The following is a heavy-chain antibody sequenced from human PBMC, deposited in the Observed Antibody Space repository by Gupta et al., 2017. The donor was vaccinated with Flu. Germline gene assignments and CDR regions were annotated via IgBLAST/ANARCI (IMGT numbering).Heavy chain of an antibody. V-gene: IGHV3-23*01. CDR1: ACIFNNFA. D-gene: IGHD1-26*01. CDR2: ISNSGNST. CDR3: TKAQWEPGVIVD. J-gene: IGHJ4*02. Sequence: DVLLLESGGGWVQPGGSLTLSCAASACIFNNFAMSWVRQAPGKGLEWGAAISNSGNSTYYADSVKGRFTISRDNSKNSLCLQLNSLKAGDTAVYYCTKAQWEPGVIVDWGQGALVTVSS.